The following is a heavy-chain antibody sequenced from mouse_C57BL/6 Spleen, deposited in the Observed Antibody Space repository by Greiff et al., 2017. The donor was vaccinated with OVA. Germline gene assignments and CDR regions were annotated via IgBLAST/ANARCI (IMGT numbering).Heavy chain of an antibody. CDR1: GFTFSDYY. J-gene: IGHJ4*01. D-gene: IGHD1-1*01. CDR2: ISNGGGST. Sequence: EVQLVESGGGLVQPGGSLKLSCAASGFTFSDYYMYWVRQTPEKRLEWVAYISNGGGSTYYPDTVKGRFTISRDNAKNTLYLQMSRLKSEDTAMYYCARQGLLRAMDYWGQGTSVTVSS. V-gene: IGHV5-12*01. CDR3: ARQGLLRAMDY.